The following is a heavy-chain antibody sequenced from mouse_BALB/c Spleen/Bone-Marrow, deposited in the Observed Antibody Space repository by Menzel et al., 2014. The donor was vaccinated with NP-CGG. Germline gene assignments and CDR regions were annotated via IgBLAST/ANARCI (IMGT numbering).Heavy chain of an antibody. V-gene: IGHV1-14*01. CDR1: GYTFTGYV. J-gene: IGHJ4*01. CDR3: ARGSWDRYAMDY. D-gene: IGHD1-1*01. Sequence: VHVKQSGPELVKPGASVKMSCKASGYTFTGYVMHWVKQKPGQGLGWIGYINPYNDGTKYNEKFKGKATLTSDKSSSTAYMELSSLTSEDSAVYYCARGSWDRYAMDYWGQGTSVTVSS. CDR2: INPYNDGT.